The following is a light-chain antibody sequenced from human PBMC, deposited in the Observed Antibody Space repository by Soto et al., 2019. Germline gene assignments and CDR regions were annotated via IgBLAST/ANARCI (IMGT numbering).Light chain of an antibody. CDR1: QSVTTW. V-gene: IGKV1-5*01. J-gene: IGKJ1*01. CDR2: GAS. Sequence: DIQMTQSPSSLSASVGDRVTITCRASQSVTTWLAWYQQKAGKAPKLLIYGASNLESGVPSRFSGSGSGTEFTLTITALQPDDFATYFCQHYRRNTWSFGPGTKGEIK. CDR3: QHYRRNTWS.